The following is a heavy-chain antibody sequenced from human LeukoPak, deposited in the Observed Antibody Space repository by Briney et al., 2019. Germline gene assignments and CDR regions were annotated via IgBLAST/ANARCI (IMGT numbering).Heavy chain of an antibody. J-gene: IGHJ4*02. CDR1: GFTFDDYG. CDR3: ARGEGYCSSNSCYFDY. Sequence: GGSLRLSCAASGFTFDDYGMSWVRQAPGKGLEWVSGINWNGGSTGYADSVKGRFTISRDNAKNSLYLQMNSLRAEDTALYYCARGEGYCSSNSCYFDYWGQGNLVTVSS. V-gene: IGHV3-20*04. CDR2: INWNGGST. D-gene: IGHD2-2*01.